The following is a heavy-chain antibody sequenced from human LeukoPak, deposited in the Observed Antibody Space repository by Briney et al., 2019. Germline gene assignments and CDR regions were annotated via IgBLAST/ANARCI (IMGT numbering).Heavy chain of an antibody. CDR2: INSDGSST. V-gene: IGHV3-74*01. J-gene: IGHJ4*02. D-gene: IGHD5-12*01. CDR3: ARAHGYSGYGVGCIDY. Sequence: PVGSLRLSCAASGFTFSSYWMHWVREAPGKGLVWVSRINSDGSSTSYADSVKGRFTISRDNAKNTLYLQMNSLRAEDTAVYYCARAHGYSGYGVGCIDYWGQGTLVTVSS. CDR1: GFTFSSYW.